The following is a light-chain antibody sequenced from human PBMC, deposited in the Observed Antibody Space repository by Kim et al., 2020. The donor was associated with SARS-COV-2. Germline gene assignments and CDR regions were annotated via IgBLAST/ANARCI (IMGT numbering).Light chain of an antibody. CDR3: AAWDDSLNAQVV. V-gene: IGLV1-44*01. Sequence: QSVLTQPPSASGTPGQRVTISCSGSRSNIGSNTVSWYQQLPGTAPKLLIYSDNQRPSGVPDRFSGSKSGTSASLAISGLQSEDEADYYCAAWDDSLNAQVVFGGGTQLTVL. J-gene: IGLJ2*01. CDR1: RSNIGSNT. CDR2: SDN.